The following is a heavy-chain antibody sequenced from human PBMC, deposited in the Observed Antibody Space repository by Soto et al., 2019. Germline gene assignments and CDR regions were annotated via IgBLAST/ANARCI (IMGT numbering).Heavy chain of an antibody. CDR2: IYYSGST. CDR1: GGSISSGDYY. CDR3: AIYTAMEPTFDY. Sequence: SETLSLTCTVSGGSISSGDYYWSWIRQPPGKGLEWIGYIYYSGSTYYNPSLKSRVTISVDTSKNQFSLKLNSVTAADTAVYYCAIYTAMEPTFDYWGQGTLVTVS. V-gene: IGHV4-30-4*01. D-gene: IGHD5-18*01. J-gene: IGHJ4*02.